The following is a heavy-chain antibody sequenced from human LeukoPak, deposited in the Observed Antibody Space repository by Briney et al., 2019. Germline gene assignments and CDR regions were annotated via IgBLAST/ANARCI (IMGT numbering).Heavy chain of an antibody. V-gene: IGHV3-30*02. CDR1: GFTFSSYG. CDR3: AKDPWDY. J-gene: IGHJ4*02. Sequence: GGFLRLSCAASGFTFSSYGIHWVRQAPGKGPEWVAFVHYDGSNKYYADSVKGRFTVSRDNSKNTVYLEMNSLNSEDTAVYYCAKDPWDYWGQGTLVTVSS. CDR2: VHYDGSNK.